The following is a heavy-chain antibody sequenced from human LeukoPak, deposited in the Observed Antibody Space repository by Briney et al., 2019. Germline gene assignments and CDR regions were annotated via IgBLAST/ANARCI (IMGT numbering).Heavy chain of an antibody. J-gene: IGHJ6*03. D-gene: IGHD6-19*01. CDR1: GYTFTGYY. CDR2: IIPIFGTA. Sequence: SVKVSCKASGYTFTGYYMHWVRQAPGQGLEWMGGIIPIFGTANYAQKFQGRVTITADESTSTAYMELSSLRSEDTAVYYCARTGYSSGWYPQNGYYYYMDVWGKGTTVTISS. V-gene: IGHV1-69*13. CDR3: ARTGYSSGWYPQNGYYYYMDV.